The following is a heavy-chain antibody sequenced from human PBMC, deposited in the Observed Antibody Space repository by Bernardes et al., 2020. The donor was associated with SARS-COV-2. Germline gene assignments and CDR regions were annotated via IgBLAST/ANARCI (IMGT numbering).Heavy chain of an antibody. V-gene: IGHV4-39*01. CDR2: IYSSASS. D-gene: IGHD2-21*01. CDR1: GGSISSSNYY. J-gene: IGHJ6*02. CDR3: AGSSCGIDCYIGGLRSWGYGMDV. Sequence: SETLSLTCTVSGGSISSSNYYWGWIRQPPGKGLEWIGSIYSSASSYYNPSPQSRVRASVDPSKNQFSLRRSFVTAADTAVYYCAGSSCGIDCYIGGLRSWGYGMDVWGQGTTVTVSS.